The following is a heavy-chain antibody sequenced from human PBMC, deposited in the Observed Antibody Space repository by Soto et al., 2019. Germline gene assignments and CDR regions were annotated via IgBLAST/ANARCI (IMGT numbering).Heavy chain of an antibody. V-gene: IGHV3-9*01. CDR1: GFTFDDYA. CDR3: AKDGSAAGTYDY. CDR2: ISWNSGSI. Sequence: EVQLVESGGGLVQPGRSLRLSCAASGFTFDDYAMHWVRQAPGKGLEWVSGISWNSGSIGYADSVKGRFTISRDNAKNSLYLQRNSLRAEDTALYYCAKDGSAAGTYDYWGQGTLVTVSS. J-gene: IGHJ4*02. D-gene: IGHD6-13*01.